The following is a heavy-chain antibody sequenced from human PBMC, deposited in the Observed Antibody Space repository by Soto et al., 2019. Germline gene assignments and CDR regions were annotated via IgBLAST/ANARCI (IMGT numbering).Heavy chain of an antibody. J-gene: IGHJ6*02. D-gene: IGHD1-7*01. Sequence: SVKVSCKASGGTFSSYTISWVRQAPGQGLEWMGGIIPIFGTANYAQKFQGRVTITADESTSTAYMELSSLRSEDTAVYYCAGPPELTRIYYYYGMDVRGQGTTVTVSS. CDR1: GGTFSSYT. CDR2: IIPIFGTA. V-gene: IGHV1-69*13. CDR3: AGPPELTRIYYYYGMDV.